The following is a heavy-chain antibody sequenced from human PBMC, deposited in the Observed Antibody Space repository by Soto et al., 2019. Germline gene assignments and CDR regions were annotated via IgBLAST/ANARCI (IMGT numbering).Heavy chain of an antibody. CDR3: AKDSYDILTGQKRYFDS. J-gene: IGHJ4*02. V-gene: IGHV3-43*01. Sequence: GGSLRLSCAASGFTFNAYTMHWVRQAPGNGLEWVSLISWDGGITYYGDSVKGRFTVSRDNSDNSLYLQMTSLRSDDTAFYYCAKDSYDILTGQKRYFDSWGQGTLVTVSS. D-gene: IGHD3-9*01. CDR2: ISWDGGIT. CDR1: GFTFNAYT.